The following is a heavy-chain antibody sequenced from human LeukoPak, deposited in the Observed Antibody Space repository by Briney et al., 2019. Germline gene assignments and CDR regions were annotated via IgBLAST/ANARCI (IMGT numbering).Heavy chain of an antibody. CDR3: ARDLDYYDSSGYYPDAFDI. D-gene: IGHD3-22*01. CDR2: ISSSSSYI. CDR1: GFTFSNYN. J-gene: IGHJ3*02. Sequence: PGGSLRLSCAASGFTFSNYNMNWVRQAPGKGLEWVSSISSSSSYIYYADSVKGRFTISRDNAKNSLYLQMNSLRAEDTAVYYCARDLDYYDSSGYYPDAFDIWGQGTMVTVSS. V-gene: IGHV3-21*01.